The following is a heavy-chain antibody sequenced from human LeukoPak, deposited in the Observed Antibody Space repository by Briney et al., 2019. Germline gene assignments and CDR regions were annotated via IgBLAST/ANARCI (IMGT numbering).Heavy chain of an antibody. D-gene: IGHD3-10*01. V-gene: IGHV3-21*01. CDR1: GFTFSSYS. J-gene: IGHJ4*02. Sequence: GGSLRLSCAASGFTFSSYSMNWVRQAPGKGLEWVSSISSSSSYIYYADSVKGRFTISRDNAKNSLYLQMNSLRAEDTAVYYCARVRSDQIPMVRGVVDYWGQGPLVTVSS. CDR3: ARVRSDQIPMVRGVVDY. CDR2: ISSSSSYI.